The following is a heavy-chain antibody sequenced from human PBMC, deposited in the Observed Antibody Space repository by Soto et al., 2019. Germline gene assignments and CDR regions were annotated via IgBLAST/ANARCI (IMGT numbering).Heavy chain of an antibody. D-gene: IGHD6-13*01. Sequence: ASVKVSCKAPGYTLTSYYMHWVRQAPGQGLEWMGIINPSGGSTNYAQKFQGRVTMTRDTSTSTVYMELSSLRSEDTAVYYCARNLEHQLPKHYYYYVMDFWGQGTTVTVSS. CDR1: GYTLTSYY. CDR2: INPSGGST. V-gene: IGHV1-46*03. CDR3: ARNLEHQLPKHYYYYVMDF. J-gene: IGHJ6*02.